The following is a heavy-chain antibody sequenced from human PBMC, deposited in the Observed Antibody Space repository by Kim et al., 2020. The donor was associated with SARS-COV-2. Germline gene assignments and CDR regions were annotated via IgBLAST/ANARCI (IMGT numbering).Heavy chain of an antibody. V-gene: IGHV4-39*01. CDR3: AKRKYQLANFYHYRGLDV. J-gene: IGHJ6*02. CDR2: IYYTGST. Sequence: SETLSLTCTVSGDSVSSTDFHWGWIRQPPGRGLEWIGSIYYTGSTNYNPSLKSRVTISVDTSRNQFSLRLTPVTAADTAVYYCAKRKYQLANFYHYRGLDVWGQGTTVNVSS. D-gene: IGHD2-2*01. CDR1: GDSVSSTDFH.